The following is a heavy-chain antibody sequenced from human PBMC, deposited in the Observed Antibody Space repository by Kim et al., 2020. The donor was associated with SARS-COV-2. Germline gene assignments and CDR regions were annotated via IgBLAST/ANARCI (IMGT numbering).Heavy chain of an antibody. Sequence: NYAQKFQGRVTMTRDTSIRTAYMELSRLRSDDTAVYYCARAYSSGWYVGYWGQGTLVTVSS. J-gene: IGHJ4*02. CDR3: ARAYSSGWYVGY. D-gene: IGHD6-19*01. V-gene: IGHV1-2*02.